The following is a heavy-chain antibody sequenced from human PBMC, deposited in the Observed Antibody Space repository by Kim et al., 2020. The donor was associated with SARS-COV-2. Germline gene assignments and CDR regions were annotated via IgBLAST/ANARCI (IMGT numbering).Heavy chain of an antibody. J-gene: IGHJ6*02. CDR3: AGGSGPKLLGGLDV. D-gene: IGHD3-16*01. Sequence: ASVKVSCKASGYSFTGHYIHWVRQAPGQGLEWMGILNPDNTATSYAQKFQGRVIVTRDTSTTTVYMELSSLRSDDTAVYFCAGGSGPKLLGGLDVWGQGTTVTVSS. CDR2: LNPDNTAT. V-gene: IGHV1-46*01. CDR1: GYSFTGHY.